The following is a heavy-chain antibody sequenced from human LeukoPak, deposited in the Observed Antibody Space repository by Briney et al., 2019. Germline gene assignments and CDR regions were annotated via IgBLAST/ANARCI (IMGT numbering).Heavy chain of an antibody. Sequence: GASVKVSCKASGGTFSSYAISWVRQAPGQGLEWMGRIIPILGIANYAQKLQGRVTMTTDTSTSTAYMELRSLRSDDTAVYYCARGDSIAAAATGTLGYWGQGTLVTVSS. J-gene: IGHJ4*02. CDR3: ARGDSIAAAATGTLGY. CDR2: IIPILGIA. D-gene: IGHD6-13*01. CDR1: GGTFSSYA. V-gene: IGHV1-69*04.